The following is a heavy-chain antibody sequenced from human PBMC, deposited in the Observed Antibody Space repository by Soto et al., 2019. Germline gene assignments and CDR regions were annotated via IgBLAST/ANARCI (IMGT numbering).Heavy chain of an antibody. J-gene: IGHJ4*02. Sequence: SETLSLTCAVYGGSFSGYYWSWIRQPPGKGLEWIGEISHSGSTNYNPSLKSRVTISVDTSKNQFSLKLSSVTAADTAVYYCARAAPRYCSGGSCYSGRDDWGQGTLVTVSS. CDR3: ARAAPRYCSGGSCYSGRDD. CDR2: ISHSGST. V-gene: IGHV4-34*01. D-gene: IGHD2-15*01. CDR1: GGSFSGYY.